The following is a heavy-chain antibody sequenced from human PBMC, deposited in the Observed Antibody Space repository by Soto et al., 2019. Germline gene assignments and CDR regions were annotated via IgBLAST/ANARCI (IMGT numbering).Heavy chain of an antibody. CDR2: INPASGQT. CDR3: GLSVVGGPGEILYNAMDV. V-gene: IGHV1-3*01. Sequence: QVQLVQSGAEVKKPEASVKVSCKASGYTFTTYALHWVRQAPGQRPEWMGWINPASGQTNYSKKLQNRVTITRNTSASTGYMELSSLRSEDTAVYYCGLSVVGGPGEILYNAMDVWGQGTTVTVAS. CDR1: GYTFTTYA. J-gene: IGHJ6*02. D-gene: IGHD2-15*01.